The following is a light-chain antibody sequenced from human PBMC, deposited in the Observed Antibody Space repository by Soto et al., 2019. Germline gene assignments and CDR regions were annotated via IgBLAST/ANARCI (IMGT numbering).Light chain of an antibody. CDR1: QTVTSNY. CDR2: GAS. V-gene: IGKV3-20*01. CDR3: QQHGSSPIT. Sequence: EIVLTQSPGTLSLSPGERATLSCRASQTVTSNYLAWHQQKPGQTPRLLIYGASSRATGIPDRFSGSGSGTDFTLTISRLEPEDSAVYYCQQHGSSPITFGQGTRLEIK. J-gene: IGKJ5*01.